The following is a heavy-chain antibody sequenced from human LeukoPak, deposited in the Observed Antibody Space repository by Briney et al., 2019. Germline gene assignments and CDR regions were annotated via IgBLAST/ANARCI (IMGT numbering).Heavy chain of an antibody. CDR1: GFTFSSYG. CDR2: ISGSGGST. CDR3: AKPMTTVTKPYAFDI. V-gene: IGHV3-23*01. Sequence: GGTLRLSCAASGFTFSSYGMSWVRQAPGKGLEWVSAISGSGGSTYYADSVKGRFTISRDNSKNTLYLQMNSLRAEDTAVYYCAKPMTTVTKPYAFDIWGQGTMVTVSS. D-gene: IGHD4-17*01. J-gene: IGHJ3*02.